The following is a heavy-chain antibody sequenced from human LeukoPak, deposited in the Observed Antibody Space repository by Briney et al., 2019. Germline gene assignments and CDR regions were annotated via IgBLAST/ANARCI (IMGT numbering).Heavy chain of an antibody. J-gene: IGHJ4*02. D-gene: IGHD6-19*01. CDR3: ARDEDSAYSSGWYIY. V-gene: IGHV4-39*02. CDR1: GASISGSGYY. Sequence: SETLSLTCTVSGASISGSGYYWGWIRQPPGKGLEWIGNIYDSGSTYYNASLQSRVTISIDTSKNQFSLRLSSVTAADTAMYYCARDEDSAYSSGWYIYWGQGTLVTVSS. CDR2: IYDSGST.